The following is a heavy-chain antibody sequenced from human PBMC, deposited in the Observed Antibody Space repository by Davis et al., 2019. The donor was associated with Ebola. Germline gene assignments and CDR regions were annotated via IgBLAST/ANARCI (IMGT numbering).Heavy chain of an antibody. CDR3: ARHIAAYYGMDV. Sequence: MPSETLSLTCTVSGTSISSHYWSWIRQPPGKGLEWIGYIYYSGSTNYNPSLKSRVTISVDTSKNQFSLKLSSVTAADTAVYYCARHIAAYYGMDVWGQGTTVTVSS. J-gene: IGHJ6*02. CDR1: GTSISSHY. D-gene: IGHD2-15*01. V-gene: IGHV4-59*08. CDR2: IYYSGST.